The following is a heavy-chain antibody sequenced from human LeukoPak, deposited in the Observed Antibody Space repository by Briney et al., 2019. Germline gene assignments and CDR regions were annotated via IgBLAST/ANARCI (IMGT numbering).Heavy chain of an antibody. CDR2: ITHSGST. CDR3: AKDLTH. D-gene: IGHD4/OR15-4a*01. V-gene: IGHV4-34*01. CDR1: SGSFSGHY. J-gene: IGHJ4*02. Sequence: SETLSLTCAVYSGSFSGHYWTWIRQPPGKGLEWIGEITHSGSTNYNPSLKSRVTISVDTSKNQFSLKLSSVTAADTAVYYCAKDLTHWGQGTLVTVSS.